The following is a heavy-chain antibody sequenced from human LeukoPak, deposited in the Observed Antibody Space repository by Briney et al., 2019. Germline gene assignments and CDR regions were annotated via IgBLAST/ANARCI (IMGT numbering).Heavy chain of an antibody. CDR3: ARGGLYYDFWSGYYWFDY. V-gene: IGHV1-8*01. J-gene: IGHJ4*02. Sequence: GASVKVSCKASGYTFTSYDINWVRQATGQGLEWMGWMNPNSGNTGYAQKLQGRVTMTTDTSTSTAYMELRSLRSDDTAVYYCARGGLYYDFWSGYYWFDYWGQGTLVTVSS. D-gene: IGHD3-3*01. CDR1: GYTFTSYD. CDR2: MNPNSGNT.